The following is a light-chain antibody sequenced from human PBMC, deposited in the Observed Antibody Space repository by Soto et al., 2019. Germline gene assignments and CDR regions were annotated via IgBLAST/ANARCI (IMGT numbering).Light chain of an antibody. J-gene: IGLJ2*01. CDR2: GNN. V-gene: IGLV1-40*01. Sequence: QPVLTQPPSVSGAPGQRVTISCTGSTSNIGAGYDVHWYQQFPGTAPKLLIYGNNDRPSGVPDRFSGSKSGTSASLAITGLQAEDEADYYCQSYDNSLRVVFGGGTKL. CDR1: TSNIGAGYD. CDR3: QSYDNSLRVV.